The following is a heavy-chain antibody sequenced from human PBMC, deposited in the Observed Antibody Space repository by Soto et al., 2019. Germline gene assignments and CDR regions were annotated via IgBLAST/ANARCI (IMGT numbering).Heavy chain of an antibody. D-gene: IGHD4-17*01. CDR1: GGSISSYY. J-gene: IGHJ6*03. CDR3: ARDDYGDFGAGYMDV. Sequence: SETLSLTCTVSGGSISSYYWSWIRQPPGKGLEWIGYIYYSGSTNYNPSLKSRVTISVDTSKNQFSLKLSSVTAADTAVYYCARDDYGDFGAGYMDVWGKGTTVTVSS. V-gene: IGHV4-59*01. CDR2: IYYSGST.